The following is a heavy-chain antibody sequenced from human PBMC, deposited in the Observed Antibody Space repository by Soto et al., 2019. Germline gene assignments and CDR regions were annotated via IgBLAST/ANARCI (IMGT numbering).Heavy chain of an antibody. V-gene: IGHV3-23*01. Sequence: EVQLLESGGGLVQPGGSLRLSCAASGFTFAGYAMNWVRQAPGRGLEWVAGILSDGGTKYYADPVKGRFTISRDNSKNILYLQMSSLRADDTALYYCAKDFRSDGKYDLDYWGQGTPVVVSS. CDR2: ILSDGGTK. D-gene: IGHD3-3*01. CDR1: GFTFAGYA. CDR3: AKDFRSDGKYDLDY. J-gene: IGHJ4*02.